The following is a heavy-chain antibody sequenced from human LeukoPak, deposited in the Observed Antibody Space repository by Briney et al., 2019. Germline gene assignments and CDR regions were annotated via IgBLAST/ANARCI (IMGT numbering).Heavy chain of an antibody. Sequence: GGSLRLSCAASGFTFSGYGMSWLRQAPGKGLVWVSAISGSGGSTYYADSVKGRFTISRDNAKNTLYLQMNSLRSDDTAVYYCARDREQWLERGDAFDIWGQGTMVTVSS. D-gene: IGHD6-19*01. CDR3: ARDREQWLERGDAFDI. CDR1: GFTFSGYG. J-gene: IGHJ3*02. V-gene: IGHV3-23*01. CDR2: ISGSGGST.